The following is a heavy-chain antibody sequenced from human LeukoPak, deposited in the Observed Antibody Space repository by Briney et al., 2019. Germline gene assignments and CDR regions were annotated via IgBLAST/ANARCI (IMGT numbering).Heavy chain of an antibody. Sequence: GGSLRLSCAASGFTFSSYGMHWVRQAPGKGLEWVALTRYDGSSKYSADSVKGRFTISRDNSKNTLYLQMNSLRAEDTAVYYCAKDGSYSASDWGQGTLVTVSS. J-gene: IGHJ4*02. V-gene: IGHV3-30*02. CDR2: TRYDGSSK. CDR1: GFTFSSYG. D-gene: IGHD1-26*01. CDR3: AKDGSYSASD.